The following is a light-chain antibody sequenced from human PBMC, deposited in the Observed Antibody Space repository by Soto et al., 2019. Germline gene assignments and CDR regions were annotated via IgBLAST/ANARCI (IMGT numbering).Light chain of an antibody. Sequence: QSALTQPPSASGSPGQSVTISCTGTSSDVGGYNYVSWYQQHPGKGPKLIIYEVSKRPSGVPDRFSGSKSGNTASLTVSGLQAEDEADYYCCSFAGSPYVFGTGTKVTVL. CDR3: CSFAGSPYV. J-gene: IGLJ1*01. CDR1: SSDVGGYNY. CDR2: EVS. V-gene: IGLV2-8*01.